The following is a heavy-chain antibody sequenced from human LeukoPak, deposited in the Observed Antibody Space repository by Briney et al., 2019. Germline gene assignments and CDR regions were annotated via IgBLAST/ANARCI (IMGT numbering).Heavy chain of an antibody. CDR1: GFTFSSYA. J-gene: IGHJ5*02. CDR2: IREERGQE. Sequence: GGSLRLSCAASGFTFSSYAMSWVRQAPGKGLEWVANIREERGQEYYVDSVKGRFTISKNSAKNSLYLQMNTLRVEDTAMYYCASLDTAKQPLANHWGQGTLVTVSS. CDR3: ASLDTAKQPLANH. D-gene: IGHD5-18*01. V-gene: IGHV3-7*03.